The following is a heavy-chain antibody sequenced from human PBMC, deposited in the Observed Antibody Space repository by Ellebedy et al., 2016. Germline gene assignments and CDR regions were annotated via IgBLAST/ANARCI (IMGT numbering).Heavy chain of an antibody. D-gene: IGHD2-2*01. Sequence: GRSLRLSCAASGFTFSSYGMHWVRQAPGKGLEWVAVIWYDGSNKYYADSVKGRFTISRDNSKNTLYLQMNSLRAEDTAVYYCARDIVVVPAESPDYYYGMDVWGQGTTVTVSS. CDR2: IWYDGSNK. CDR1: GFTFSSYG. CDR3: ARDIVVVPAESPDYYYGMDV. J-gene: IGHJ6*02. V-gene: IGHV3-33*08.